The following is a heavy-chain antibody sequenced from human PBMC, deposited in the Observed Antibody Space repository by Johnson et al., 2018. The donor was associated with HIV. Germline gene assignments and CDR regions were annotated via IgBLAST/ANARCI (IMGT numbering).Heavy chain of an antibody. Sequence: EVQVVESGGGLVQPGGSLRLSCEASGFIFRNYWMHWVRQAPGKGLVWVARIYSDGSDTAYADSVKGRFTISRDNAKKTLYLQMNSLRAEDTAVYYCARKQWLEIPSDGLDVWGQGTMVTVAS. CDR2: IYSDGSDT. D-gene: IGHD6-19*01. CDR3: ARKQWLEIPSDGLDV. J-gene: IGHJ3*01. CDR1: GFIFRNYW. V-gene: IGHV3-74*03.